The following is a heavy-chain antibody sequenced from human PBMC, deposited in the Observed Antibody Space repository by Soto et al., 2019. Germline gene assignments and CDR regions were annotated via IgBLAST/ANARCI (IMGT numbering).Heavy chain of an antibody. Sequence: PVEPSSKESRYAFASSYRHSPRQANGQGLEWMGWMNPNSDNTAYAQKFQGRVTMTRNTSISTVYMELSSLRSEGTAVYYCAREAAAGLVYWGQGTLVTVSS. CDR1: RYAFASSY. J-gene: IGHJ4*02. CDR2: MNPNSDNT. V-gene: IGHV1-8*01. D-gene: IGHD6-13*01. CDR3: AREAAAGLVY.